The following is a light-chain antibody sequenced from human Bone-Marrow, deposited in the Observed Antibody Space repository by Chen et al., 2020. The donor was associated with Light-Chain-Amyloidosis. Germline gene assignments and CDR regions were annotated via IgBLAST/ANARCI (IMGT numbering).Light chain of an antibody. J-gene: IGLJ3*02. V-gene: IGLV3-21*02. CDR2: DDS. Sequence: YVLTQPSSVSVAPGQTATIACGGNNIGSTSVHWYQQTPGQAPLLVVYDDSDRPSGIPERLSGSNSGKTATLTISRVEAGDEADYYCQVWDRSSDRPVFGGGTKLTVL. CDR3: QVWDRSSDRPV. CDR1: NIGSTS.